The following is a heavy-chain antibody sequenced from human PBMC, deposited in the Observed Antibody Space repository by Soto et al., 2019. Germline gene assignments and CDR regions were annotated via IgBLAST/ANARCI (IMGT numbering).Heavy chain of an antibody. Sequence: GGSLRLSCATSGFNFNNYAMSWVRQAPGERLGWVSFISSSGGTTYYADSVKGRFTISRDNSRNTVFLQMNTLGAEDTAIYYCPTFMTVTGPGCGRASEYWGQGTRVTVSS. J-gene: IGHJ4*02. V-gene: IGHV3-23*01. CDR2: ISSSGGTT. CDR1: GFNFNNYA. CDR3: PTFMTVTGPGCGRASEY. D-gene: IGHD6-19*01.